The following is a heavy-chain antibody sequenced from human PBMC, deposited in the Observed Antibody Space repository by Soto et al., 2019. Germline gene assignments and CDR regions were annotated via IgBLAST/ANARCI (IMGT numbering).Heavy chain of an antibody. D-gene: IGHD6-13*01. CDR1: GYTFASSY. V-gene: IGHV1-46*01. J-gene: IGHJ4*02. CDR3: ATGLNIAAAGYFDY. Sequence: QVQLVQSGAEVKKPGASLNVSCKASGYTFASSYFHWVRQAPGQGLEWIGVSNPSGGSKSYAQKFQGRLPMTRDTSTSTVYMELSSLRSEDTAVYYCATGLNIAAAGYFDYWGQGSLVTVSS. CDR2: SNPSGGSK.